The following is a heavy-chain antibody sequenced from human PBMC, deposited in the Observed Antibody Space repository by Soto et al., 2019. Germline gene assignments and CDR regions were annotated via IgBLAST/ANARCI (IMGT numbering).Heavy chain of an antibody. CDR1: GGSISSYY. D-gene: IGHD1-26*01. CDR2: IYYSGST. J-gene: IGHJ3*02. V-gene: IGHV4-59*08. CDR3: ARAGGATVHDAFDI. Sequence: SETLSLTCTVSGGSISSYYWSWIRQPPGKGLEWIGYIYYSGSTNYNPSLKSRVTISVDTSKNQFSLKLSSVTAADTAVYYCARAGGATVHDAFDIWGQGTMVTVSS.